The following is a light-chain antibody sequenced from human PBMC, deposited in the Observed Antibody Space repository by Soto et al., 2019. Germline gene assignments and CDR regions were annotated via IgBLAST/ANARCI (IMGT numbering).Light chain of an antibody. CDR2: AAS. J-gene: IGKJ2*01. CDR1: QSVSSNY. V-gene: IGKV3-20*01. CDR3: QQYGSSPPFT. Sequence: EIVLTQSPGTLSLSPGERATLSCRASQSVSSNYLAWYQQKPGQAPRLVIYAASNRATGIPDRFSGSGSGTGFTLTISRLEPEDFAVYFCQQYGSSPPFTFGQGTKVEIK.